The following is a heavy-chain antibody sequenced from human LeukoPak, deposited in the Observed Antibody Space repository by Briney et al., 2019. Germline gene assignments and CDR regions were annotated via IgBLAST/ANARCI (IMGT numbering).Heavy chain of an antibody. D-gene: IGHD3-9*01. CDR2: VSYDGTND. CDR3: ARNRGATGFYWVDY. V-gene: IGHV3-30-3*01. J-gene: IGHJ4*02. CDR1: GFPFSNYA. Sequence: PRGSLRLSCAAAGFPFSNYAMHWVRQAPGKGLEWVAVVSYDGTNDYYTDSVTGRFTISRDNSKNTLFLQMNSLRVEDTAVCFCARNRGATGFYWVDYWGQGTLVSVSS.